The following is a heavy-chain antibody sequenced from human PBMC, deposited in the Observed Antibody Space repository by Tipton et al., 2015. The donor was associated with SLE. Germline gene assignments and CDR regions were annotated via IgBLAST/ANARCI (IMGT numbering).Heavy chain of an antibody. D-gene: IGHD5-24*01. CDR1: GITFSDCG. CDR2: IWYDGSNK. CDR3: ARASREIDY. Sequence: SLRLSCAAAGITFSDCGMHWVRQAPGKGLEWVAVIWYDGSNKYYADSVKGRFTISRDDSKNTLYLQMNSLRAEDTAIYYCARASREIDYWGQGTLVTVSS. V-gene: IGHV3-33*01. J-gene: IGHJ4*02.